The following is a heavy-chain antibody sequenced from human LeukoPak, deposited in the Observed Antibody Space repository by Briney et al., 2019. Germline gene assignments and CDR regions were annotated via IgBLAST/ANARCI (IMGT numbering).Heavy chain of an antibody. Sequence: GGSLRLSCAASGFTFSSYSMNWVRQAPEKGLEWVSSISSSSSYIYYADSVKGRFTISRDNAKNSLYLQMNSLRAEDTAVYYCASGCSSTSCYRGRDYWGQGTLVTVSS. CDR3: ASGCSSTSCYRGRDY. CDR1: GFTFSSYS. J-gene: IGHJ4*02. D-gene: IGHD2-2*01. V-gene: IGHV3-21*01. CDR2: ISSSSSYI.